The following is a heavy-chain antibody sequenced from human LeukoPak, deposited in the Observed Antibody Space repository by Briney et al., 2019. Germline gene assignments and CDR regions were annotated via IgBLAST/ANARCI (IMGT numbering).Heavy chain of an antibody. CDR3: ARAAPHSEGDYSGVAGWFDP. Sequence: QPGRSLRLSCAASGFTFSSYAMHWVRQAPGKGLEWVAVISYDGSNKYYADSVKGRFTISRDNSKNTLYLQMNSLRAEDTAVYYCARAAPHSEGDYSGVAGWFDPWGQGTLVTVSS. D-gene: IGHD4-11*01. J-gene: IGHJ5*02. CDR2: ISYDGSNK. V-gene: IGHV3-30-3*01. CDR1: GFTFSSYA.